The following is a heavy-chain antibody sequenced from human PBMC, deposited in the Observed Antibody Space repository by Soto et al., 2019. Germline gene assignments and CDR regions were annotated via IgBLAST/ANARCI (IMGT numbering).Heavy chain of an antibody. V-gene: IGHV3-21*01. Sequence: EVHLVESGGGLVKPGGSLRLSCAVSGFTFSSCNMNWVRQAPGKGLEWVSSISPSTSHIYYADSVKGRFTISRYNAKNSLFLQMNSLRAEDTAVYYCSGCSGGACHQNYGMDVWGQGTTVTVSS. CDR2: ISPSTSHI. CDR1: GFTFSSCN. D-gene: IGHD2-15*01. CDR3: SGCSGGACHQNYGMDV. J-gene: IGHJ6*02.